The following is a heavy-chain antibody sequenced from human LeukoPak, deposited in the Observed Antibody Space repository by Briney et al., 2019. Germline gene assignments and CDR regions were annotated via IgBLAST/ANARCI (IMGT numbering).Heavy chain of an antibody. V-gene: IGHV3-23*01. CDR3: AKDPRYYSDSSGYRDYFDY. J-gene: IGHJ4*02. D-gene: IGHD3-22*01. CDR2: ISGSGGST. Sequence: GGSLRLSCAASGFTFSSYAMSWVRQAPGKGLEWVSAISGSGGSTYYADSVKGRFTISRDNSKNTLYLQMNSLRAEDTAVYYCAKDPRYYSDSSGYRDYFDYWGQGTLVTVSS. CDR1: GFTFSSYA.